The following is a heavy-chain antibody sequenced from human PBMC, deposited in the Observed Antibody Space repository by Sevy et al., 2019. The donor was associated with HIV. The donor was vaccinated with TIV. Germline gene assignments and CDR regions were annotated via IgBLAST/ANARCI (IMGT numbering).Heavy chain of an antibody. J-gene: IGHJ3*02. V-gene: IGHV3-23*01. CDR3: AKEFYDSSGYYDAFDI. Sequence: GSLRLSCAASGFTFSSYAMSWVRQAPGKGLEWVSAISGSGGSTYYADSVKGRFTISIDNSKNTLYLQMNSLRAEDTAVYYCAKEFYDSSGYYDAFDIWGQGTMVTVSS. CDR1: GFTFSSYA. D-gene: IGHD3-22*01. CDR2: ISGSGGST.